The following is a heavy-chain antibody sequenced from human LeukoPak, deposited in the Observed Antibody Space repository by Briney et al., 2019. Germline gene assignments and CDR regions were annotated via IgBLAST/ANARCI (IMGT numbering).Heavy chain of an antibody. CDR1: GYTFTTYD. CDR3: ARGPPTAQYFQH. V-gene: IGHV1-8*03. D-gene: IGHD1-1*01. CDR2: INPNSGNT. J-gene: IGHJ1*01. Sequence: ASVKVSCKASGYTFTTYDINWVRQATGQGLQWMGWINPNSGNTGYAQKFQGRITITRNTSISTVYMELSSLRSEDTAVYYCARGPPTAQYFQHWGQGTLVTVSS.